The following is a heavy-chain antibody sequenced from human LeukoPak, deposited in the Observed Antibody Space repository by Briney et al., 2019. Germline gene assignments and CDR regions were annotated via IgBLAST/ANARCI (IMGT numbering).Heavy chain of an antibody. CDR3: ARINCSGGTCYDYFDD. J-gene: IGHJ4*02. D-gene: IGHD2-15*01. CDR1: PVTLRTSA. CDR2: LRAGGPHT. V-gene: IGHV3-23*01. Sequence: LTGGSLRLSCVGSPVTLRTSAMSWVRQAPGKGLEGVSSLRAGGPHTYYADPVERRFTISRDNSKDTLYLHMDSLRVEDTAQYFCARINCSGGTCYDYFDDWGQGPQVTVSS.